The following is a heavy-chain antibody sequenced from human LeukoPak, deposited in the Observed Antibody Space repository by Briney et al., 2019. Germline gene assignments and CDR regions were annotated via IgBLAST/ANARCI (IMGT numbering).Heavy chain of an antibody. J-gene: IGHJ4*02. CDR2: TNPNSGGT. CDR3: SGRDLAVAGTTEGDY. V-gene: IGHV1-2*02. CDR1: GYTFTGYY. Sequence: ASVKVSCKASGYTFTGYYMHWVRQAPGQGLEWMGWTNPNSGGTNYAQNFQGRVTMTRDKSISTAYTELSRLRSGDTAGYYLSGRDLAVAGTTEGDYWGEATLVTVSS. D-gene: IGHD6-19*01.